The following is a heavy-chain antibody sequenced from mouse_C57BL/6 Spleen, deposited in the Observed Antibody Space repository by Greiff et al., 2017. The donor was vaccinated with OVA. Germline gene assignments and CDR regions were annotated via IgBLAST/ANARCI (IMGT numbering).Heavy chain of an antibody. V-gene: IGHV1-52*01. CDR2: IDPSDSET. J-gene: IGHJ1*03. Sequence: QVQLQQSGAELVRPGSSVKLSCKASGYTFTSYWMHWVKQRPIQGLEWIGNIDPSDSETHYNQKFKDKATLTVDKSSSTAYMQLSSLTSEDSAVYYCAWGYYGSSYPDFDVWGTGTTVTVSS. CDR3: AWGYYGSSYPDFDV. CDR1: GYTFTSYW. D-gene: IGHD1-1*01.